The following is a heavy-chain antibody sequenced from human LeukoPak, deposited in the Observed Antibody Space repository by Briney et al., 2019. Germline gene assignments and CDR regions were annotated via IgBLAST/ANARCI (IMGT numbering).Heavy chain of an antibody. CDR1: GYTFTSYD. CDR2: MNPNSGNT. V-gene: IGHV1-8*01. Sequence: GASVKVSCKASGYTFTSYDINWLQQATGQGLEWMGWMNPNSGNTGYAQKFQGRVTMTRNTSISTAYMELSSLRSEDTAVYYCARGVPAWEPPLDYWGQGTLVTVSS. CDR3: ARGVPAWEPPLDY. J-gene: IGHJ4*02. D-gene: IGHD1-26*01.